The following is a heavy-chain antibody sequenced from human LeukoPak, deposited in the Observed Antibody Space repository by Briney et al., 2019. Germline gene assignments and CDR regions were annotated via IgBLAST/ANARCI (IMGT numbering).Heavy chain of an antibody. CDR2: IIPIFGTA. CDR3: AVGEYSSSGVFDY. D-gene: IGHD6-6*01. CDR1: GCTFSIYA. V-gene: IGHV1-69*05. J-gene: IGHJ4*02. Sequence: SVKVSCKASGCTFSIYAISWVRQAPGQGLEWMGGIIPIFGTANYAQKFQGRVTITTDESTSTAYMELSSLRSEDTAVYYCAVGEYSSSGVFDYWGQGTLVTVSS.